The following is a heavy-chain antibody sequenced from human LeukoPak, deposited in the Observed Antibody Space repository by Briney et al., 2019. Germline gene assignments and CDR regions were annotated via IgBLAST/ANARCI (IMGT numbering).Heavy chain of an antibody. J-gene: IGHJ6*03. CDR3: ARTTEGGYTYGYFYYYYMDV. D-gene: IGHD5-18*01. CDR1: GGSISSYY. V-gene: IGHV4-4*07. CDR2: IYTSGST. Sequence: SETLSLTCTVSGGSISSYYWSWIRQPAGKGLEWIGRIYTSGSTNYNPSLKSRVTISVDTSKNQFSLKLSSVTAADTAVYYCARTTEGGYTYGYFYYYYMDVWGKGTTVTISS.